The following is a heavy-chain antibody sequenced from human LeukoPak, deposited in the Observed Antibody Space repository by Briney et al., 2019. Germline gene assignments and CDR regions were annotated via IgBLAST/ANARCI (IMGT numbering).Heavy chain of an antibody. J-gene: IGHJ4*02. CDR3: AKESGSWSFDY. CDR2: INSDGSST. V-gene: IGHV3-74*01. Sequence: PGGSLRLSCAASGFTFSSYWIHWVRQAPGKGLVWVSRINSDGSSTTYADSVKGRFTISRDNAKNTLYLQMNSLRAEDTAVYYCAKESGSWSFDYWGQGTLVTVSS. CDR1: GFTFSSYW. D-gene: IGHD6-13*01.